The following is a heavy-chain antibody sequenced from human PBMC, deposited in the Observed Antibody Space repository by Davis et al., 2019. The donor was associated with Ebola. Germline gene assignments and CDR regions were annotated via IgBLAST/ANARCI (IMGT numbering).Heavy chain of an antibody. CDR1: GFTFSSYG. CDR2: IWYDGSNK. J-gene: IGHJ6*02. CDR3: AKSQDIVVVPAAMPLNYYYYVMDV. Sequence: GESLKISCAASGFTFSSYGMHWVRQAPGKGLEWVAVIWYDGSNKYYADSVKGRFTISRDNSKNTLYLQMNSLRAEDTAVYYCAKSQDIVVVPAAMPLNYYYYVMDVWGQGTTVTVSS. D-gene: IGHD2-2*01. V-gene: IGHV3-33*06.